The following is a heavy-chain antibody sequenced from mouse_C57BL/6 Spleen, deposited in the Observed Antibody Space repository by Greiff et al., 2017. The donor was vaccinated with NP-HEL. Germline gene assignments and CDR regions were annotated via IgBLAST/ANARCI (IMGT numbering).Heavy chain of an antibody. D-gene: IGHD1-1*01. CDR1: GFTFTDYY. CDR2: IRNKANGYTT. Sequence: DVKLVESGGGLVQPGGSLSLSCAASGFTFTDYYMSWVRQPPGKALEWLGFIRNKANGYTTAYSASVKGRFTISRDNSQSILYLQMNALRAEDSATYYGARRDYGSIYVDWYFDVWGTGTTVTVSS. J-gene: IGHJ1*03. V-gene: IGHV7-3*01. CDR3: ARRDYGSIYVDWYFDV.